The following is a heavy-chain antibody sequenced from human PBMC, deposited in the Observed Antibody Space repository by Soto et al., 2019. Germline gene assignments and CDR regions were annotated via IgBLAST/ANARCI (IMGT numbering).Heavy chain of an antibody. V-gene: IGHV1-46*01. CDR3: ARDFSGPMDY. D-gene: IGHD3-10*01. Sequence: ASVKVSCKASGYTFTNYYMHWVRQAPGQGLEWMGIIYPSGGSTRNAQKFQGRVTMTRDTSTSTVYMELSSLRSEDTAVYYCARDFSGPMDYWGRGALVTVSS. J-gene: IGHJ4*02. CDR2: IYPSGGST. CDR1: GYTFTNYY.